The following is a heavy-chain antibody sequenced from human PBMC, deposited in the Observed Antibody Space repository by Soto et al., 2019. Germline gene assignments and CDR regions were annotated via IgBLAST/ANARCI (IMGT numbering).Heavy chain of an antibody. CDR2: IWHTGRP. Sequence: QLQLRESGPGLVQPSGTLSLTCDVSGDSLTNNHWWSWVRQAPGKGLEWIGEIWHTGRPNYNPSLKSRVASSIDKSKNQLSLKLSSVTAADTAVYYCVRDSRTGCSSINCYMHWGQGTLVNVSS. V-gene: IGHV4-4*02. J-gene: IGHJ4*02. CDR3: VRDSRTGCSSINCYMH. D-gene: IGHD2-15*01. CDR1: GDSLTNNHW.